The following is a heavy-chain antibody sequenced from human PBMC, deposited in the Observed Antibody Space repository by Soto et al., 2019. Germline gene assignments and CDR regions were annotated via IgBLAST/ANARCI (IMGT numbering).Heavy chain of an antibody. J-gene: IGHJ5*02. CDR3: ARGRFRRTWFDP. CDR1: GYTFTNYA. V-gene: IGHV1-8*01. CDR2: INPDRGNT. Sequence: QVQLVQSGAEVKKPGASVKVSCKASGYTFTNYAIHWVRQATGQGLEWMAWINPDRGNTGQSKQFQGRVTMTRDTSISTAYMEMSSLRSEDTAVYYCARGRFRRTWFDPWGQGTLVTVSS. D-gene: IGHD3-16*01.